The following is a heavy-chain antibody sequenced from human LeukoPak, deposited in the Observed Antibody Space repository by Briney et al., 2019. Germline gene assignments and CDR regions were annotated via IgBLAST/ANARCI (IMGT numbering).Heavy chain of an antibody. CDR1: GFVFKNFE. D-gene: IGHD2-21*02. CDR3: ARAPRIVVVTARRPPVEP. Sequence: KAGGSLRLSCEASGFVFKNFEMNWVRQAPGKGLEWVSSISSSGTYIYFADSVKGRFTISRDSAKNSLYLQMNSLRAEDTAVYYCARAPRIVVVTARRPPVEPWGQGTLVTVSS. CDR2: ISSSGTYI. J-gene: IGHJ5*02. V-gene: IGHV3-21*01.